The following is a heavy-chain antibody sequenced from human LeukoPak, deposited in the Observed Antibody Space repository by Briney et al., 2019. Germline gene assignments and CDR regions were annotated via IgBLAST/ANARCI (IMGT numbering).Heavy chain of an antibody. CDR2: ISSSSDYT. CDR1: GFTFSDYL. CDR3: AKGGGYYDSPGFQY. D-gene: IGHD3-3*01. Sequence: GGSLRLSCAVSGFTFSDYLMYWVRQTPGKALEWVSAISSSSDYTSYADSVKGRFTISRDNSKNMLYLQMNSLRAEDTAVYYCAKGGGYYDSPGFQYWGQGILVTVSS. V-gene: IGHV3-21*01. J-gene: IGHJ4*02.